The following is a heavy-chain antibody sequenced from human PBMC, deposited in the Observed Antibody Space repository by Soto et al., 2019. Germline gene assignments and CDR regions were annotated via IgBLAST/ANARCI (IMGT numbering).Heavy chain of an antibody. CDR1: GFTFSSYA. CDR3: AKDRGYATVGGSHLDP. CDR2: ISGSGGST. V-gene: IGHV3-23*01. J-gene: IGHJ5*02. Sequence: GGSLRLSCAASGFTFSSYAMSWVRQAPGKGLEWVSAISGSGGSTYYADSVKGRFTISRDNSKNTLYLQMNSLRAEDTAVYDCAKDRGYATVGGSHLDPWGQGTLVTVSS. D-gene: IGHD4-17*01.